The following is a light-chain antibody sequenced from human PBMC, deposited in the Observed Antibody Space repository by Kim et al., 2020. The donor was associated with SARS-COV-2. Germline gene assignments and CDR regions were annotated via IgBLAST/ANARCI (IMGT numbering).Light chain of an antibody. CDR1: SLRSYY. J-gene: IGLJ2*01. V-gene: IGLV3-19*01. Sequence: VALGQTVRITCQGDSLRSYYATWYQQKPGQAPILVIYGKNNRPSGIPDRFSGSSSGNTASLTITGTQAGDEADYYCNSRVSNDNVVFGGGTKLTVL. CDR3: NSRVSNDNVV. CDR2: GKN.